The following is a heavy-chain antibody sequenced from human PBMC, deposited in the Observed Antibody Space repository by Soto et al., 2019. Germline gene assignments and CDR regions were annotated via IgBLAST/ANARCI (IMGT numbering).Heavy chain of an antibody. CDR1: WFSRRANGVG. V-gene: IGHV2-5*01. CDR3: AHETPTIPRFFYI. D-gene: IGHD1-26*01. CDR2: IDWNDDK. J-gene: IGHJ3*02. Sequence: PTRGNPTPTPTLTCTSSWFSRRANGVGVGWIRQPPGKAMEWLALIDWNDDKRYSPSLKSRLTITKDTSKNQVVLTMTNMDPVDTATYYCAHETPTIPRFFYIWGQGTMVTVSS.